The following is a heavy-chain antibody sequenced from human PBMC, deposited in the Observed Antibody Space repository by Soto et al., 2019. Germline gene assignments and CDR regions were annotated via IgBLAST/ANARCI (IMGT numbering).Heavy chain of an antibody. CDR1: GFTFSSYA. CDR3: AGRDRSVWYAY. J-gene: IGHJ4*02. D-gene: IGHD6-19*01. CDR2: ISYDGSNK. V-gene: IGHV3-30-3*01. Sequence: GGSLRLSCAASGFTFSSYAMHWVRQAPGKGLEWVAVISYDGSNKYYADSVKGRFTISRDNSKNTLYLQMSSLRVEETAVYYCAGRDRSVWYAYWGQGTLVTVSS.